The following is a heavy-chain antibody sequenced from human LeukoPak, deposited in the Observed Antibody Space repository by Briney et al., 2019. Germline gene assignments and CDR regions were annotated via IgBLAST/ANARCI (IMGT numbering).Heavy chain of an antibody. D-gene: IGHD6-6*01. CDR1: GGSIRSSSYY. CDR3: ARPIREQLGVWFDP. CDR2: IYYSGNT. J-gene: IGHJ5*02. Sequence: SETLSLTCTVSGGSIRSSSYYWSWIRQPPGKGLVWIGYIYYSGNTTNNPSLKRRVTISVDTSKNQFSLKLSSVTAADTAVYYCARPIREQLGVWFDPWGQGTAATVSS. V-gene: IGHV4-61*05.